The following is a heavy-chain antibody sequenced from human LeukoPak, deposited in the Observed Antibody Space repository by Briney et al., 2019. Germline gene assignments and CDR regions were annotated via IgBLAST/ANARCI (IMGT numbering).Heavy chain of an antibody. CDR3: AKALPGGIAAAGLDY. CDR1: GFTFSSYA. V-gene: IGHV3-23*01. Sequence: GGSLRLSCAASGFTFSSYAMSWVRQAPGKGLEWVSAISGSGGSTYYADSVKGRFTISRDNSKNTLYLQMNSLRAEDMALYYCAKALPGGIAAAGLDYWGQGTLVTVSS. D-gene: IGHD6-13*01. CDR2: ISGSGGST. J-gene: IGHJ4*02.